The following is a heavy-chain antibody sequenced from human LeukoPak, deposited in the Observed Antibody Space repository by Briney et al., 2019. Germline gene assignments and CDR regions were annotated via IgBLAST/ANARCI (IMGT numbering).Heavy chain of an antibody. CDR1: GFTFSSYS. CDR3: AREFPSEYSSPPDYYYYMDV. Sequence: PGGSLRLSCAASGFTFSSYSMNWVRQAPGKGLEWVSSISSSSGYIYYADSVKGRFTISRDNAKNSLYLQMNSLRAEDTAVYYCAREFPSEYSSPPDYYYYMDVWGKGTTVTVSS. CDR2: ISSSSGYI. V-gene: IGHV3-21*01. D-gene: IGHD6-6*01. J-gene: IGHJ6*03.